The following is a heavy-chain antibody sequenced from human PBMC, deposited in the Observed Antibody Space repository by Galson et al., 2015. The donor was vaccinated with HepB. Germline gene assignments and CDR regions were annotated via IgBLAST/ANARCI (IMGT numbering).Heavy chain of an antibody. V-gene: IGHV1-69*13. CDR3: ARLVGASIAAAADYFDY. CDR1: GGTFSSYA. D-gene: IGHD6-13*01. CDR2: IIPIFGTA. Sequence: SVKVSCKASGGTFSSYAISWVRQAPGQGLEWMGGIIPIFGTANYAQKFQGRVTITADESTSTAYMELSSLRSEDTAVYYCARLVGASIAAAADYFDYWGQGTLVTVSS. J-gene: IGHJ4*02.